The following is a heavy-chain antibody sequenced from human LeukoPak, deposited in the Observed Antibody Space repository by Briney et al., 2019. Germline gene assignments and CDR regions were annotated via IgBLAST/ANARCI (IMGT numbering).Heavy chain of an antibody. D-gene: IGHD2-15*01. V-gene: IGHV3-20*04. CDR3: ARKSCSLGCHCDY. Sequence: RGSLRLSCAPSGFTFSTYNMNWVRQAPGDGRGWGARINWNGWCTRYADSGKGRFTISRDNAKNSMYLQMNSMSAEVTALYYCARKSCSLGCHCDYWGQGTLVTVSS. CDR2: INWNGWCT. J-gene: IGHJ4*02. CDR1: GFTFSTYN.